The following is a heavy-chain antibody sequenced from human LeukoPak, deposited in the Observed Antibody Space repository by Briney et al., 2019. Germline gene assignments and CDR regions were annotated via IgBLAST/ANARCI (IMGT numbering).Heavy chain of an antibody. D-gene: IGHD3-16*01. CDR1: GFTISSNY. J-gene: IGHJ4*02. Sequence: GGSLRLSCAASGFTISSNYTTWVRQAPGRGLQWVSVIYSDGSTFYADSVKGRSTISRDSSKNTLYLQMNSLRAEDTAVYYCARDHRIGGSWGQGTLVTVSS. CDR3: ARDHRIGGS. V-gene: IGHV3-53*01. CDR2: IYSDGST.